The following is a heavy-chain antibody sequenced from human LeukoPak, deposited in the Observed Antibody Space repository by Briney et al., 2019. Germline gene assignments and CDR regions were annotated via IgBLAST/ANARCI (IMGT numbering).Heavy chain of an antibody. CDR2: ISYDGSNK. CDR3: ARAPDCSSTSCYYYYYDMDV. CDR1: GFTFSSYA. Sequence: PGRSLRLSCAASGFTFSSYAMHWVRQAPGKGLEWVAVISYDGSNKYYADSVKGRFTIPRDNSKNTLYLQMNSLRAEDTAVYYCARAPDCSSTSCYYYYYDMDVWGEGTTVTVSS. D-gene: IGHD2-2*01. V-gene: IGHV3-30*04. J-gene: IGHJ6*04.